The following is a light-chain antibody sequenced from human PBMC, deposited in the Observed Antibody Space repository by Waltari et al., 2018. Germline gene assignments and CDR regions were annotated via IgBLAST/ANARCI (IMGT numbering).Light chain of an antibody. J-gene: IGKJ1*01. CDR3: QHYESLPVT. CDR2: HAS. Sequence: ELVLTQSPGTLSLSPGERAPLSCRSSQSISKYLAWYQQKPGQAPRLLIYHASSRAAGIPDRFSGSGSGTDFSLSISRLEPEDFAVYYCQHYESLPVTFGQGTKVEIK. CDR1: QSISKY. V-gene: IGKV3-20*01.